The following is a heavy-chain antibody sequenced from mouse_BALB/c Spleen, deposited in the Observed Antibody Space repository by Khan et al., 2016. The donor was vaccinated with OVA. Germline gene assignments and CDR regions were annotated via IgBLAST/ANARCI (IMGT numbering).Heavy chain of an antibody. CDR2: VTYSGNT. D-gene: IGHD1-1*01. CDR1: GDSITSGF. V-gene: IGHV3-8*02. Sequence: EVKLLESGPSLMKPSQTLSLTCSVTGDSITSGFWNWIRKFPGNKFEYMGYVTYSGNTYYNPSLKSRISITRDTSKSQYYLQLNSVTTEDTATYFCARSYGSWTMDYWGQGTSVTVSS. J-gene: IGHJ4*01. CDR3: ARSYGSWTMDY.